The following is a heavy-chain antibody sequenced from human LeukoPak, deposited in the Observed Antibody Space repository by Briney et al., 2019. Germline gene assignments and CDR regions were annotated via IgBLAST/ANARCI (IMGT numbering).Heavy chain of an antibody. J-gene: IGHJ4*02. CDR2: IKQDGSEA. V-gene: IGHV3-7*03. CDR3: AKDSSGFPYYFDY. Sequence: AGGSLRLSCAASGFTFSSYWMTWVRQAPGKGLGWVANIKQDGSEAYYVDSVKGRFTVSRDNAKNSLYLQLNSLGAEDTALYYCAKDSSGFPYYFDYWGQGTLVTVSS. CDR1: GFTFSSYW. D-gene: IGHD5-12*01.